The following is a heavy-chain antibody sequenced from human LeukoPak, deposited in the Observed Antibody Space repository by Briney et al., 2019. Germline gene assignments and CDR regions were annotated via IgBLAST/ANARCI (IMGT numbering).Heavy chain of an antibody. CDR3: APDLRGSAWSLDY. J-gene: IGHJ4*02. CDR2: ISDSGAIT. CDR1: GFIFSSYA. V-gene: IGHV3-23*01. Sequence: GGSLRLSCAASGFIFSSYAMSWIRQAPGKGLEWVSFISDSGAITSYAGSVKGRFTISRDNSKNTMSLQMHSLRTEDTAVYYCAPDLRGSAWSLDYWGQGTLVTVSS. D-gene: IGHD6-13*01.